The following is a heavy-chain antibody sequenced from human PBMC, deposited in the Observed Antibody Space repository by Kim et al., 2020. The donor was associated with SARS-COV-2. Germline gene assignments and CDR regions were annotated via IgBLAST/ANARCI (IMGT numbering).Heavy chain of an antibody. J-gene: IGHJ5*02. Sequence: TNYSPPFQDHVTFSGDKSISTAYLQWSSLKASDTAMYYCARGGQVAWFDPWGQGTLVTVSS. D-gene: IGHD3-16*01. CDR3: ARGGQVAWFDP. CDR2: T. V-gene: IGHV5-10-1*01.